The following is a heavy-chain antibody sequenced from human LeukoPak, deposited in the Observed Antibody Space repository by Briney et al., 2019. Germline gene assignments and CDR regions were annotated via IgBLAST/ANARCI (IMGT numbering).Heavy chain of an antibody. J-gene: IGHJ4*02. Sequence: SVKVSCKASGGTFSSYAISWVRQAPGQGLEWMGGIIPIFGTANYAQKLQGRVTMTTDTSTSTAYMELRSLRSDDTAVYYCARDPGMVRGVIGNWGQGTLVTVSS. CDR1: GGTFSSYA. CDR2: IIPIFGTA. V-gene: IGHV1-69*05. D-gene: IGHD3-10*01. CDR3: ARDPGMVRGVIGN.